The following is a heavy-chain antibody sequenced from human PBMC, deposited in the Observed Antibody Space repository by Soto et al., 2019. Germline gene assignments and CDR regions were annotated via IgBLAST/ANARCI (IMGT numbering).Heavy chain of an antibody. J-gene: IGHJ5*02. V-gene: IGHV4-39*01. Sequence: PSETLSLTCTVSGGSISSSSYYWGWIRQPPGKGLEWIGSIYYSGSTYYNPSLKSRVTISVDTSKNQFSLKLSSVTAADTAVYYCARSHYRRLGPWGQGTLVTVSS. CDR1: GGSISSSSYY. CDR3: ARSHYRRLGP. D-gene: IGHD3-16*01. CDR2: IYYSGST.